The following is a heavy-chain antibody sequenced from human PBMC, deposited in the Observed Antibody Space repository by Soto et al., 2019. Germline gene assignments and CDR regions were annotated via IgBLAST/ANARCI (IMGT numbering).Heavy chain of an antibody. D-gene: IGHD3-10*01. Sequence: QVQLVESGGGVVQPGRSLRLSCAASGFTFSSHSIQWVRQAPGKGLEWVAVISYDGSIKYYADSVKGRFTISRDNSKNTAYLQMNSLRADETAVFYCARELSTSGDLDYWGQGTLVIVSS. CDR3: ARELSTSGDLDY. CDR2: ISYDGSIK. J-gene: IGHJ4*02. V-gene: IGHV3-30-3*01. CDR1: GFTFSSHS.